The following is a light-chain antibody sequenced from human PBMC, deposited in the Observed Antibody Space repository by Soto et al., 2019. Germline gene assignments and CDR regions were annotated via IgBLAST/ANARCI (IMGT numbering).Light chain of an antibody. V-gene: IGKV1-5*03. CDR3: QQYNNYFN. CDR1: QSISSW. J-gene: IGKJ3*01. CDR2: KAS. Sequence: DIQMTQSPSTPSASVGDRVTITCRASQSISSWLAWYQQKPGKAPKLLIYKASSLESGVPSRFSGSGSGTEFTLTISSLQPDDFATYYCQQYNNYFNFGPGTTVDIK.